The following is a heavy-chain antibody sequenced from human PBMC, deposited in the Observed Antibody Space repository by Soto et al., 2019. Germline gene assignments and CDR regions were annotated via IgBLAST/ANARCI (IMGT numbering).Heavy chain of an antibody. CDR3: ARDSGYWSGYDGGFDY. D-gene: IGHD5-12*01. Sequence: EVQLVESGGGLVQPGGSLRLSCAASGFTFSSYWMSWVRQAPGKGLEWVANIKQDGSEKYYVDSVKGRFTISRDNAKNSLYLQMNSLRAEDTAVYYCARDSGYWSGYDGGFDYWGQGTLVTVSS. CDR1: GFTFSSYW. CDR2: IKQDGSEK. V-gene: IGHV3-7*01. J-gene: IGHJ4*02.